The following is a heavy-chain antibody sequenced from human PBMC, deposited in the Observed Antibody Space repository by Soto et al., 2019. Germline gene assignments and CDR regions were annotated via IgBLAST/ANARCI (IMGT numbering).Heavy chain of an antibody. CDR3: ASRIAVAVAAFDT. CDR2: IYYSGST. Sequence: SETLSLTCTVSGGSISSSSYYWGWIRQPPGKGLEWIGSIYYSGSTYYNPSLKSRVTISVDTSKNQFSLKLSSVTAADTAVYYCASRIAVAVAAFDTWGQGTMVTVSS. J-gene: IGHJ3*02. D-gene: IGHD6-19*01. V-gene: IGHV4-39*01. CDR1: GGSISSSSYY.